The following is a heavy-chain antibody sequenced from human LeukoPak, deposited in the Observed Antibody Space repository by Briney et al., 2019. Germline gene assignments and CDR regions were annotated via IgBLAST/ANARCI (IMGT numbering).Heavy chain of an antibody. D-gene: IGHD4-23*01. V-gene: IGHV1-8*01. CDR1: GYTFISYG. Sequence: GASVKVSCKASGYTFISYGINWVRQATGQGLEWMGWMNPNSGNTGYAQKFQGRVTITRNTSISTAYMELSSLRSEDTAVYYCARGQLSGNIAIFFDYWGQGTLVTVSS. J-gene: IGHJ4*02. CDR3: ARGQLSGNIAIFFDY. CDR2: MNPNSGNT.